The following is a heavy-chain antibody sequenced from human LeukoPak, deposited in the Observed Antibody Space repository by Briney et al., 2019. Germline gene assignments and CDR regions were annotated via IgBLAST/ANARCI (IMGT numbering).Heavy chain of an antibody. V-gene: IGHV3-9*01. CDR3: AKPEDYGDYGGLFDY. Sequence: RSGGSLRLSCAASGFTFDDYAMHWVRQAPGKGLEWVSGISWNSGSIGYADSVKGRFTISRDNAKNSLYLQMNSLRAEDTAVYYCAKPEDYGDYGGLFDYWGQGTLVTVSS. CDR1: GFTFDDYA. D-gene: IGHD4-17*01. J-gene: IGHJ4*02. CDR2: ISWNSGSI.